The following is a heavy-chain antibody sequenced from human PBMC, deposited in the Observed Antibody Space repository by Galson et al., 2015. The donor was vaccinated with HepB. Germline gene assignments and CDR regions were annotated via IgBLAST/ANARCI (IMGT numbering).Heavy chain of an antibody. CDR3: AREGAMIRGVMDI. D-gene: IGHD3-10*01. J-gene: IGHJ3*02. CDR1: GYTFRHYA. V-gene: IGHV7-4-1*02. CDR2: INTNTGNP. Sequence: SVKVSCKASGYTFRHYAMSWVRQAPGQGLEWMGWINTNTGNPTYAQGFTGRLVFSLDTSVSTAYLQISSLKAEDTAVYYCAREGAMIRGVMDIWGQGTMVTVSS.